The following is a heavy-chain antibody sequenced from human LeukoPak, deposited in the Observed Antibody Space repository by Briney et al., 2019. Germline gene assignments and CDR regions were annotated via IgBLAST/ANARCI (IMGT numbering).Heavy chain of an antibody. D-gene: IGHD4-17*01. V-gene: IGHV3-21*01. Sequence: GGSLRLSCAASGFTFSSYNMNWVRQAPGKGLEWVSSISSSSSYIYYADSVKGRFTISRDNAKNSLYLQMNSLRAEDTAVYYCAREEYGDYVVDYWGQGTLVTVSS. CDR3: AREEYGDYVVDY. J-gene: IGHJ4*02. CDR1: GFTFSSYN. CDR2: ISSSSSYI.